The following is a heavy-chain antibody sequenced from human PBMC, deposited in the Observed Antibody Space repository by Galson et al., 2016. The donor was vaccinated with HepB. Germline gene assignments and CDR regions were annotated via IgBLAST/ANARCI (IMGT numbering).Heavy chain of an antibody. Sequence: CAISGDSVSSNSPAWNWIRQSPSRGLQWLGTTCYKSKCHNDYAPSVKSRITINPDTSKNLFSLQLHPVTPEDTAVYYCARGETAPATDWYFDLWGRGTLVTVSS. D-gene: IGHD2-15*01. CDR1: GDSVSSNSPA. CDR3: ARGETAPATDWYFDL. CDR2: TCYKSKCHN. J-gene: IGHJ2*01. V-gene: IGHV6-1*01.